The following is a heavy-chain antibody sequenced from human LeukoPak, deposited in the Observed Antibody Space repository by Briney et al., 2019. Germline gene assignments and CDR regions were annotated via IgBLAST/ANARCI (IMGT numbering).Heavy chain of an antibody. CDR3: AKVGNYYGSESYPRDAFDI. D-gene: IGHD3-10*01. V-gene: IGHV3-23*01. CDR2: ISGSGGST. CDR1: GFTFSSYA. Sequence: GGSLRLSCAASGFTFSSYAMSWVRQAPGKGLEWVSAISGSGGSTYYADSVKGRFTISRDNSKNTLYLQMNSLRAEDTAVYYCAKVGNYYGSESYPRDAFDIWGQGTMVTVSS. J-gene: IGHJ3*02.